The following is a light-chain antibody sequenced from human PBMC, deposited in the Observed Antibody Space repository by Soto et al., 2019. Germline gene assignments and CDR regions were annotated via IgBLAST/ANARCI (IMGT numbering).Light chain of an antibody. Sequence: QSALTQPASVPGSPGQSITISCTGTSSDVGGYNYVSWYQQHPGKAPKLMIYDVSNRPSGASNRFSGSKSGNTASLTISGLQAEDEADYYCSSYTSSSTWVFGGGTKLTVL. CDR1: SSDVGGYNY. V-gene: IGLV2-14*01. CDR3: SSYTSSSTWV. J-gene: IGLJ3*02. CDR2: DVS.